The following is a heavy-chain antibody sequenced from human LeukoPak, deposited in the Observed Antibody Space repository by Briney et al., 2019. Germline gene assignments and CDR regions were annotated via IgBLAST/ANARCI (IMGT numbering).Heavy chain of an antibody. J-gene: IGHJ6*02. CDR3: TTCLNGAGQPVAIYYYGMDV. CDR1: GYTLTEMS. CDR2: FDPEDGET. Sequence: ASVKVSCKVSGYTLTEMSIHWVRQAPGGALEWMGGFDPEDGETVYAPKFQGRVTMTEDTSADTAYMEQSSLRSEDTAVYYCTTCLNGAGQPVAIYYYGMDVWGQGTTVTVSS. V-gene: IGHV1-24*01. D-gene: IGHD2-2*01.